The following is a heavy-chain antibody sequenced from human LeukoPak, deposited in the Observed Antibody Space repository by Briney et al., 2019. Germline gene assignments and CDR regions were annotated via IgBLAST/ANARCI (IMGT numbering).Heavy chain of an antibody. J-gene: IGHJ4*02. CDR1: GGSISSSSYY. Sequence: PSETLSLTCTVSGGSISSSSYYWGWIRQPPRKGLEWIGYVFYSGSINYNPSLKSRVTISIDASKNQFSLKLSSVTAADTAVYYCAGTYSGSPWYFDYWGQGTLVTVSS. CDR2: VFYSGSI. D-gene: IGHD1-26*01. CDR3: AGTYSGSPWYFDY. V-gene: IGHV4-61*05.